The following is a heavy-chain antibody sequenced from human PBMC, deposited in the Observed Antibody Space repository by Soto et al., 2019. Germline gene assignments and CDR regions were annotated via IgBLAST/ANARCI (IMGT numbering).Heavy chain of an antibody. D-gene: IGHD2-15*01. CDR2: INPNSGDT. V-gene: IGHV1-2*02. CDR3: ARAPGYCSGGSCYSSAFDI. J-gene: IGHJ3*02. CDR1: GYTFTGYY. Sequence: ASVKVSCKASGYTFTGYYMHWVRQAPGQGLEWMGWINPNSGDTNYAQKLQGRVTMTTDTSTSTAYMELRSLRSDDTAVYYCARAPGYCSGGSCYSSAFDIWGQGTMVTVS.